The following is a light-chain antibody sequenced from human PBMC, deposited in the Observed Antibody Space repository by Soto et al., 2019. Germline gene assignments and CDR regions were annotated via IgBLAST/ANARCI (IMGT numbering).Light chain of an antibody. CDR1: QSVSSSSY. J-gene: IGKJ2*01. CDR3: RQYGSSPSYT. CDR2: GAS. Sequence: EIVLTQSPGTLSLSPGERATLSCRASQSVSSSSYLAWYQQKPGQAPRLLIYGASSRATGIPDRFSGSWSATDFALAISRLEPEDFAVYYCRQYGSSPSYTFGQEIKLEIK. V-gene: IGKV3-20*01.